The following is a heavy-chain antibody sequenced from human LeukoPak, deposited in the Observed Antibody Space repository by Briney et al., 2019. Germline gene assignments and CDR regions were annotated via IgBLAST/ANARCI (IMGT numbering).Heavy chain of an antibody. CDR3: ARGRGVYYYSGYYFDY. J-gene: IGHJ4*02. CDR1: GGSISSYY. CDR2: IYYGGST. D-gene: IGHD3-10*01. Sequence: SETLSLTCTVSGGSISSYYWSWIRQPPGKGLEWIGYIYYGGSTNYNPSLKSRVTISVDTSKNQFSLKLSSVTAADTAVYYCARGRGVYYYSGYYFDYWGQGTLVTVSS. V-gene: IGHV4-59*08.